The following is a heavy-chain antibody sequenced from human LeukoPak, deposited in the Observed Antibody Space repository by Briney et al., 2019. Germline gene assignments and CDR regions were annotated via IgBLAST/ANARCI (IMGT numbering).Heavy chain of an antibody. J-gene: IGHJ4*02. D-gene: IGHD2-2*01. V-gene: IGHV3-23*01. CDR2: ISGSGGST. Sequence: GGSLRLSCAASGFIFSSYAMSWVRQAPGKGLEWVSGISGSGGSTYYSDFVKGRFTISRDNAKNSLYLQMNSLRAEDTAVYYCARAGIGGSSTSCDYWGQGTLVTVSS. CDR3: ARAGIGGSSTSCDY. CDR1: GFIFSSYA.